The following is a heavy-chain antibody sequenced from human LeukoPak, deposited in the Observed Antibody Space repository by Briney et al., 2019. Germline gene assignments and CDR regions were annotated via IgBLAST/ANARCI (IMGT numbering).Heavy chain of an antibody. V-gene: IGHV4-34*01. CDR1: GGSFSGYY. CDR3: ARGLSLAYCGGDCRPTYYFDY. J-gene: IGHJ4*02. D-gene: IGHD2-21*02. Sequence: PSETLSLACAVYGGSFSGYYWSWIRQPPGKGLEWIGEINHSGSTNYNPSLKSRVTISVDTSKNQFSLKLSSVTAADTAVYYCARGLSLAYCGGDCRPTYYFDYWGQGTLVTVSS. CDR2: INHSGST.